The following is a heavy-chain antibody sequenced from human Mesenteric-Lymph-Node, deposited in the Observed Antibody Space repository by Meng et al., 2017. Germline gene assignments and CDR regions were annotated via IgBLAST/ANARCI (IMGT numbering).Heavy chain of an antibody. D-gene: IGHD2/OR15-2a*01. CDR2: INHSGST. V-gene: IGHV4-34*01. J-gene: IGHJ6*02. CDR1: GGSFSGYY. Sequence: SETLSLTCAVYGGSFSGYYWSWIRQPPGKGLEWIGEINHSGSTNYNPSLKSRVTVSVDTSKNQFSLKLSFVTAADTAVYYCARGGGKYRYYGMDVWGQGTTVTVSS. CDR3: ARGGGKYRYYGMDV.